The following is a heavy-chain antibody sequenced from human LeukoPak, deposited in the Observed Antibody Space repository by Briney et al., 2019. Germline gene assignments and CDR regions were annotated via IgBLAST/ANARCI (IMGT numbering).Heavy chain of an antibody. J-gene: IGHJ4*02. CDR2: INPNSGGT. Sequence: ASVKVSCKASGYTFTGYYMHWVRQAPGQGLEWMGRINPNSGGTNYAQKFQGRVTMTRDTSISTAYMALSRLRSDDTAVYYCACRSSSGLEAWDYWGQGTLVTVSP. CDR1: GYTFTGYY. CDR3: ACRSSSGLEAWDY. V-gene: IGHV1-2*06. D-gene: IGHD6-6*01.